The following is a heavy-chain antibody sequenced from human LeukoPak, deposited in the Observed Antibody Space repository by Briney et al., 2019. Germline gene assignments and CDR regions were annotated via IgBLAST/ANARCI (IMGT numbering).Heavy chain of an antibody. CDR1: GFTFSSYG. J-gene: IGHJ6*03. CDR3: AKGSKAVVFTRDHYMDV. V-gene: IGHV3-30*02. Sequence: GGSLRLSCAASGFTFSSYGMHWVRQAPGKGLEWVAFIRYDGSGKYHADSVKGRFTISRDNSKSTLYLQMNSLRAEDTAVYYCAKGSKAVVFTRDHYMDVWGKGTTVTFSS. CDR2: IRYDGSGK. D-gene: IGHD3-22*01.